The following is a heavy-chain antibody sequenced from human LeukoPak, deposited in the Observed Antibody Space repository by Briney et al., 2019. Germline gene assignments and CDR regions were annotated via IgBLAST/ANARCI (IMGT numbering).Heavy chain of an antibody. Sequence: PGGSLRLSCAASGFTFSSYWMHWVRQAPGKGLVWVSRINSDGTSTNYADSVKGRFTISRGNAKNTLYLQMNSLRAEDTAVYYCARGGYSNYVDDFWGQGTLVTVSS. CDR2: INSDGTST. D-gene: IGHD4-11*01. CDR1: GFTFSSYW. CDR3: ARGGYSNYVDDF. V-gene: IGHV3-74*01. J-gene: IGHJ4*02.